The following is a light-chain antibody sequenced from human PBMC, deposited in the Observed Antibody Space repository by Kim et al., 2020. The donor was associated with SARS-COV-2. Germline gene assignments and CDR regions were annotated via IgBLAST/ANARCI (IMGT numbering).Light chain of an antibody. Sequence: GKPVTISCTRSSGSIASNYVQWYQQRPGSAPTTVIYEDNQRPSGGPDRFSGSIDSSSNSASLTISGLKTEDVADYYCQSYDSSNWVFGGGTQLTVL. V-gene: IGLV6-57*03. CDR1: SGSIASNY. CDR3: QSYDSSNWV. J-gene: IGLJ3*02. CDR2: EDN.